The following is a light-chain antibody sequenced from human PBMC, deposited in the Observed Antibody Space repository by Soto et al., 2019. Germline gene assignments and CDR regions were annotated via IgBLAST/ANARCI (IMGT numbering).Light chain of an antibody. Sequence: DIQMTQSPSSLSASVGDSVTISCRAGQTINTYLNWYQQKPGQAPKVLIFAISTLQPGVPSRFRGSGSGTEFSLTISSLQPEDAATYYCHQSYSMLPWTFGQGTKVQIK. CDR3: HQSYSMLPWT. CDR1: QTINTY. J-gene: IGKJ1*01. CDR2: AIS. V-gene: IGKV1-39*01.